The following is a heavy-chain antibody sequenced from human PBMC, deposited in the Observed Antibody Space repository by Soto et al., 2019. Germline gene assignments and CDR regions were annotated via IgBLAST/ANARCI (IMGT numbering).Heavy chain of an antibody. CDR3: ATDQALSASHGID. Sequence: QVQLVESGGGVVQPGRSLRLSCAASRFTFNNYGMHCVRQAPGKGLEWVAAISNDGSHKYYADSVKGRLTISRDNSKNTVFLQMSSLRGEDTAVYYCATDQALSASHGIDWGQGTMVTVSS. D-gene: IGHD1-26*01. CDR1: RFTFNNYG. CDR2: ISNDGSHK. J-gene: IGHJ3*01. V-gene: IGHV3-30*03.